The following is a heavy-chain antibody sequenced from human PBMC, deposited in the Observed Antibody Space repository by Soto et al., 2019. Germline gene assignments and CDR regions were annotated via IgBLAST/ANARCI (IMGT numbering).Heavy chain of an antibody. D-gene: IGHD3-3*01. CDR3: ARGPSDFWSGYYFDF. CDR1: GFIFSDYY. V-gene: IGHV3-11*01. Sequence: TGGSLRLSCAGSGFIFSDYYMTWIRQAPGKGPDWVSYISNSGNTIHYSDSVKGRFTISRDNAKNSLYLQMNSLRAEDTAVYHCARGPSDFWSGYYFDFWGQGTLVTVSS. J-gene: IGHJ4*02. CDR2: ISNSGNTI.